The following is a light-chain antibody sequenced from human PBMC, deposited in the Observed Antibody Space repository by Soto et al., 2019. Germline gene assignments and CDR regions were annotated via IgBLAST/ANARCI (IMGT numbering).Light chain of an antibody. V-gene: IGKV1-5*03. CDR3: QNYNSYSEA. J-gene: IGKJ1*01. CDR2: KAS. Sequence: DIGMTQSPSTLSGSVGERVTISWRASQGISSLLAWYQQKTGKAPKLLIYKASTLKSGVPSRFSGSGSGTEFTLTNSTLQPDDFATYNCQNYNSYSEAFGKGTKVDIK. CDR1: QGISSL.